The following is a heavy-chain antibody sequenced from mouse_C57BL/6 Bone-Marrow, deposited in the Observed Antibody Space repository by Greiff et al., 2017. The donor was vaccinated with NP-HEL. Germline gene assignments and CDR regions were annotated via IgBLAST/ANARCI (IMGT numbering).Heavy chain of an antibody. CDR1: GFNIKDDY. J-gene: IGHJ2*01. CDR3: TTRSFITTVVENY. V-gene: IGHV14-4*01. D-gene: IGHD1-1*01. CDR2: IDPENGDT. Sequence: VQLQQSGAELVRPGASVKLSCTASGFNIKDDYMHWVKQRPEQGLEWIGWIDPENGDTEYASKFQGKATITADTSSNTAYLQLSSLTSEDTAVYYCTTRSFITTVVENYWGQGTTLTVSS.